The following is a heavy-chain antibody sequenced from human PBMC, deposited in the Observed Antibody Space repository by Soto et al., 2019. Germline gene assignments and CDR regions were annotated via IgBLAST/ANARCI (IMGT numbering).Heavy chain of an antibody. CDR2: IYYSGST. V-gene: IGHV4-59*08. CDR3: ARHSEIGFDP. CDR1: GGSLNRYY. J-gene: IGHJ5*02. D-gene: IGHD3-22*01. Sequence: NLSLTCTVSGGSLNRYYCTWTRHPPGKGLEWIGYIYYSGSTNYNPPLKSRVTISVDTSKNQFSLKLSSVTAADTAVYYCARHSEIGFDPRDQGTLVTVS.